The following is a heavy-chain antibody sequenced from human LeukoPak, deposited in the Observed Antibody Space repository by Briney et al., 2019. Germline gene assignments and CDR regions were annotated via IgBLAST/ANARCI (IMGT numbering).Heavy chain of an antibody. CDR3: ARVRSRGVIID. D-gene: IGHD3-10*01. CDR1: GFTFSDYY. J-gene: IGHJ4*02. CDR2: ISSSSSYT. V-gene: IGHV3-11*06. Sequence: GGSLRLSCAASGFTFSDYYMSWIRQAPGKGLEWVSYISSSSSYTNYADSVKGRSTISRDNAKNSLYLQMNSLRAEDTAVYYCARVRSRGVIIDWGQGTLVTVSS.